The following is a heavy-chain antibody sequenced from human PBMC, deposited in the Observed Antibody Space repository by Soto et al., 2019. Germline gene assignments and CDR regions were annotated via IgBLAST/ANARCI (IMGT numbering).Heavy chain of an antibody. Sequence: QGLECLVIIIPSGGSTSYPQKFHARVTITRDTSTTSVYMELSSLISEDTAVYYCARGAEVGATTAFDYRGQLTLVTVSS. CDR2: IIPSGGST. J-gene: IGHJ4*02. CDR3: ARGAEVGATTAFDY. D-gene: IGHD1-26*01. V-gene: IGHV1-46*03.